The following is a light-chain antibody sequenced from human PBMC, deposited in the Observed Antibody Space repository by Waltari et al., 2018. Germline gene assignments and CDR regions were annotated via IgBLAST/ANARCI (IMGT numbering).Light chain of an antibody. J-gene: IGKJ1*01. CDR3: QQYNSYPWT. Sequence: IRMTQSPSSFSASVGDRVTITCRASQGITNWLAWYQQTPGKAPKLLIYKTSTLKSGVPSRFSGSGSGTEFTLSISTLQPDDFVTYYCQQYNSYPWTFGQGTKVEIK. CDR1: QGITNW. V-gene: IGKV1-5*03. CDR2: KTS.